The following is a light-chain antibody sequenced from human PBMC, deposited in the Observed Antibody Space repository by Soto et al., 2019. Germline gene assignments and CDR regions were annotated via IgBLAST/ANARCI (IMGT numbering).Light chain of an antibody. J-gene: IGKJ4*01. V-gene: IGKV3-11*01. Sequence: EIVLTQSPATLSLSPGERATLSCRASQSVSSYLAWYQQKPRQPPRLLIYDASNRATGIPARFSGSGSGTDFTLTISGLEPEDFAVYYCQQRSNFLTFGGGTKVDIK. CDR1: QSVSSY. CDR2: DAS. CDR3: QQRSNFLT.